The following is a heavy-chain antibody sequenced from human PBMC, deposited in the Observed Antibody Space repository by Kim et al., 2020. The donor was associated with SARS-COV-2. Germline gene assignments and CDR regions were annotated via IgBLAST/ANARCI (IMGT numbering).Heavy chain of an antibody. J-gene: IGHJ6*02. V-gene: IGHV5-10-1*01. D-gene: IGHD1-26*01. CDR3: ARRGEGSYVRWAYYGMDV. Sequence: GESLKISCKGSGYSFTSYWISWVRQMPGKGLEWMGRIDPSDSYTNYSPSFQGHVTISADKSISTAYLQWSSLKASDTAMYYCARRGEGSYVRWAYYGMDVWGQGTTVTVSS. CDR1: GYSFTSYW. CDR2: IDPSDSYT.